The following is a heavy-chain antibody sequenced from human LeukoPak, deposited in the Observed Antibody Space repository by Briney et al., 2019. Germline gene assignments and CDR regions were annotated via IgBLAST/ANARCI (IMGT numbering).Heavy chain of an antibody. CDR2: TNSDGSST. CDR3: ARDYDPDYYDSSGYSDY. V-gene: IGHV3-74*03. Sequence: PGGSLRLSCAASGFTFSSYAMSWVRQAPGKGLEWVSRTNSDGSSTKYADTVEGRFVISRDNARNILYLQMNSLRAEDTAVYYCARDYDPDYYDSSGYSDYWGQGTRVTVSS. CDR1: GFTFSSYA. D-gene: IGHD3-22*01. J-gene: IGHJ4*01.